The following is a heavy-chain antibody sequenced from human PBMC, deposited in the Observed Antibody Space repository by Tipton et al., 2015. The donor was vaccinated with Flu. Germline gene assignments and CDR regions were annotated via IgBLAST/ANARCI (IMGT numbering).Heavy chain of an antibody. V-gene: IGHV4-38-2*01. CDR2: MHQSGSP. Sequence: TLSLTCSVSGDSIGSGFFWGWIRQPPGKGLEWIGNMHQSGSPHYNSSLKGRVTISVDRSKNQFSLRLTSVTAADTAIYYCVRRDFTNYVSDPKNWFDSWGQGALVTVSS. D-gene: IGHD4/OR15-4a*01. CDR1: GDSIGSGFF. J-gene: IGHJ5*01. CDR3: VRRDFTNYVSDPKNWFDS.